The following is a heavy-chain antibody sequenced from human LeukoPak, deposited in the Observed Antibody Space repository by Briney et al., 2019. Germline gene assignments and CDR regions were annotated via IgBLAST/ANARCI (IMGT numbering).Heavy chain of an antibody. CDR3: ARDTVNGPFVISLDL. D-gene: IGHD2-8*01. J-gene: IGHJ5*02. CDR2: INSADNVE. Sequence: GSLRLSCAASGFILRSSEMKWVRQAPGKGPEWAAHINSADNVEYYTESVRGRFTMSRDNAKDLLYLQMNSLRYEDTAVYYCARDTVNGPFVISLDLWGQGVLVTVSS. CDR1: GFILRSSE. V-gene: IGHV3-48*03.